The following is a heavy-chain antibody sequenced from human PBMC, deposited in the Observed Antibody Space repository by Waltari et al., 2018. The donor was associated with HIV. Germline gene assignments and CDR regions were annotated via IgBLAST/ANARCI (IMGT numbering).Heavy chain of an antibody. CDR2: ISPSGGST. J-gene: IGHJ3*02. CDR1: GFTFNNYA. CDR3: AKEVVVVVAATGHDAFDI. D-gene: IGHD2-15*01. V-gene: IGHV3-23*01. Sequence: EVQLLESGGGLVQPGGSLRLSCAASGFTFNNYAMSWVRQAPGKGLEWVSTISPSGGSTYYAGSVKGRFTISRDNSKNTLILQMNNLRAEDTAVYYCAKEVVVVVAATGHDAFDIWGQGTMVTVSS.